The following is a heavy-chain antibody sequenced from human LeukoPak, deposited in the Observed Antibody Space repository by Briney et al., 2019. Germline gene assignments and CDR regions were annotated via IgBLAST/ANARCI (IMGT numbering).Heavy chain of an antibody. J-gene: IGHJ5*02. CDR3: AKGWFDP. CDR2: IGSSGGLI. V-gene: IGHV3-48*03. Sequence: GGSLRLSCEASGFMFSSYEMNWVRQAPGKGLEWISYIGSSGGLISYADSVKGRFTISRDNAKNSLYLQMNSLRAEDTGVYYCAKGWFDPWGQGTLVTVSS. CDR1: GFMFSSYE.